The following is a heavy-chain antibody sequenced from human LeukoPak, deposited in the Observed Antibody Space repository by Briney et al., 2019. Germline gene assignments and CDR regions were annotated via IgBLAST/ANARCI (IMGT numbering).Heavy chain of an antibody. Sequence: SETLSLTCTVSGGSISSYYWSWIRQPPGKGLEWIGYIYYSGSTNYNPSLKSRVTISVDTSKNQFSLKLSSVTAANTAVYYCARIGHEDYYFDYWGQGTLVTVSS. V-gene: IGHV4-59*01. J-gene: IGHJ4*02. CDR3: ARIGHEDYYFDY. CDR1: GGSISSYY. CDR2: IYYSGST.